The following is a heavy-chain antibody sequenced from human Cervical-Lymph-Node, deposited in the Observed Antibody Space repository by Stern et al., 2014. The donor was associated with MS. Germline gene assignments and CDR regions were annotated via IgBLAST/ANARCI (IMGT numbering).Heavy chain of an antibody. CDR1: TFSNFY. V-gene: IGHV1-46*01. D-gene: IGHD3-10*01. J-gene: IGHJ6*02. CDR2: INPRSGST. Sequence: VQLVESGAEVKKPGASVKISCKASTFSNFYIHWLRQAPGQGLEWVGLINPRSGSTSYSQKIQDRVTMTRDTSTSTFYMEVSSLTSEDTAVYYCARDRGIGTYAMDVWGQGTTVSVSS. CDR3: ARDRGIGTYAMDV.